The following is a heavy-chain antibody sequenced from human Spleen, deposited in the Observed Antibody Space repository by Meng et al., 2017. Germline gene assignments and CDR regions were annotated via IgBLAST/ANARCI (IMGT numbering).Heavy chain of an antibody. CDR1: GGSFRIYD. J-gene: IGHJ2*01. Sequence: QVPVHQGVAELLKPSATLSQTWAFVGGSFRIYDYTCISQPPGMGLEWIGQINHCGNTNSNPSRKSRVTLSVDTSKNQFSLKLNSVTAADTAVYFCARRYMVRDGNNPNWYFNLWGRGTLVTVSS. D-gene: IGHD5-24*01. CDR3: ARRYMVRDGNNPNWYFNL. CDR2: INHCGNT. V-gene: IGHV4-34*01.